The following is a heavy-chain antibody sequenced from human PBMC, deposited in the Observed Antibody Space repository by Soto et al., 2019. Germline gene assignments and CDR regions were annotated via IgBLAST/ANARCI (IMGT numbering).Heavy chain of an antibody. J-gene: IGHJ4*02. CDR3: ARAAGRYYDILTGEFDY. CDR2: ISAYNGNT. V-gene: IGHV1-18*01. Sequence: ASVKVSCKASGYTFTSYGISWVRQAPGQGLEWMGWISAYNGNTNYAQKLQGRVTMTTDTSTSTAYMELRSLRSDDTAVYYCARAAGRYYDILTGEFDYWGQGTLVTVSS. CDR1: GYTFTSYG. D-gene: IGHD3-9*01.